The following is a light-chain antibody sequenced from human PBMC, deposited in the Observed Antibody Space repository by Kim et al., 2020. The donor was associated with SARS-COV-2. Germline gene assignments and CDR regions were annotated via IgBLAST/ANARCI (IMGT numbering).Light chain of an antibody. CDR1: QGISSY. V-gene: IGKV1-9*01. CDR3: QQLNSYPT. CDR2: AAS. J-gene: IGKJ1*01. Sequence: DIQLTQSPSFLSASVGERVTITCRASQGISSYLAWYQQKPGKAPKLLIYAASTLQSGVPSRFSGSGSGTEFTLTISSLQPEDFATYYCQQLNSYPTFGQGTKVDIK.